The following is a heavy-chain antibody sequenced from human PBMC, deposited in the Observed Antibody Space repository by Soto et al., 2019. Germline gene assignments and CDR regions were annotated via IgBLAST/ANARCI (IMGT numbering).Heavy chain of an antibody. V-gene: IGHV3-48*02. CDR2: ISSSSTTI. CDR3: ARAGVRGSGSDWGNYYYYGMDV. Sequence: EVQLVESGGGLVQPGGSLRLSCAASGFTFSSYTMNWVRQAPGKGLEWVSYISSSSTTIYYADSVKGRFTISRDNAKNSLYLQMNSLRDEDTAVFYCARAGVRGSGSDWGNYYYYGMDVWGQGTTVTVSS. D-gene: IGHD3-10*01. J-gene: IGHJ6*02. CDR1: GFTFSSYT.